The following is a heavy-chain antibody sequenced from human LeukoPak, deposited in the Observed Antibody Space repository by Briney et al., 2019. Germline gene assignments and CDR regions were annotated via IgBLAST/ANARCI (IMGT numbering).Heavy chain of an antibody. V-gene: IGHV3-23*01. CDR2: ISGSGYNS. CDR1: GFTXCSYA. D-gene: IGHD3-3*01. J-gene: IGHJ3*02. CDR3: AKWMVRRDFWSGAFDI. Sequence: GSLRLSCAASGFTXCSYAMTLVRQAPGKGLGWVSAISGSGYNSYYADSVKGRFTISRDNSKNTLFLQMNSLRGEDTAIYYCAKWMVRRDFWSGAFDIWGQGTMVIV.